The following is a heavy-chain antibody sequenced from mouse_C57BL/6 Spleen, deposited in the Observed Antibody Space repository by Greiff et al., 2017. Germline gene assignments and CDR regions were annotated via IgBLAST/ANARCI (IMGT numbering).Heavy chain of an antibody. CDR1: GFTFSSYT. Sequence: EVQRVESGGGLVKPGGSLKLSCAASGFTFSSYTMSWVRQTPEKRLEWVATISGGGGNTYYQDSVKGRFTISRANAKNTLYLQMSRLRSEDTALYYCARRPDGSSYKGYYEVWGTGTTVTVSS. V-gene: IGHV5-9*01. CDR3: ARRPDGSSYKGYYEV. CDR2: ISGGGGNT. D-gene: IGHD1-1*01. J-gene: IGHJ1*03.